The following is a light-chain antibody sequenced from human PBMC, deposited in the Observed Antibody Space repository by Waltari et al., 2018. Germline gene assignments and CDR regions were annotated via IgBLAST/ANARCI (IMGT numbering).Light chain of an antibody. V-gene: IGLV1-44*01. CDR1: RSTIGNNI. CDR2: TTN. J-gene: IGLJ2*01. Sequence: QSVLTQPPSASGTPGQRVTISCSGNRSTIGNNIVNWYQQLPGTAPKLLIYTTNQRPSGVPDRFSGSKSGTSASLAISGLQSEDEADYYCATWDDSLNGPVFGGGTKLTVL. CDR3: ATWDDSLNGPV.